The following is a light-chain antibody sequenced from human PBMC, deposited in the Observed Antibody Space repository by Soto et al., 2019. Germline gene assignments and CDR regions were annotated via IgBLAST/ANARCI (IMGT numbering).Light chain of an antibody. CDR3: TSYTSSSPWV. CDR2: EVS. J-gene: IGLJ3*02. CDR1: SSDVGAYNY. V-gene: IGLV2-14*01. Sequence: QSVLTQPASVSGSPGQSITISCTGTSSDVGAYNYVSWYQQHPDKAPKLMIYEVSKRPSGLSNRFSGSKSGNTASLTISGLQADDDADYYCTSYTSSSPWVFGGGTKLTVL.